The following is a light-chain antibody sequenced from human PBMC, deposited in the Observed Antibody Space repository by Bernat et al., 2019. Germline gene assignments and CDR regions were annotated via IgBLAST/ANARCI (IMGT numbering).Light chain of an antibody. V-gene: IGLV2-14*03. CDR3: SSSTGSTILVFV. CDR2: HFR. CDR1: NSDIGGYNY. Sequence: QSALTQPASVSGSPGQSITISCSGTNSDIGGYNYVSWYQHHPGKAPKLIIYHFRSRPSGASNRFSGSNSDNTAALTISGLQADDEADYYCSSSTGSTILVFVFGSGTKVTVL. J-gene: IGLJ1*01.